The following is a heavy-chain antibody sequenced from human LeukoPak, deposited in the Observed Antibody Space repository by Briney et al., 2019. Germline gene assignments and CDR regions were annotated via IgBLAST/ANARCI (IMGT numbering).Heavy chain of an antibody. V-gene: IGHV3-30*03. D-gene: IGHD2-15*01. CDR2: MSYDGSNK. Sequence: GGSLRLSCAASGFTFSSYGVHWVRQAPGKGLEWVAVMSYDGSNKYYADSVKGRFTISRDNSKNTLYLLMNSLRAEDTAVYYCAREYCSAGSCYSATPDDAFDIWGQGTMVTVSS. CDR3: AREYCSAGSCYSATPDDAFDI. CDR1: GFTFSSYG. J-gene: IGHJ3*02.